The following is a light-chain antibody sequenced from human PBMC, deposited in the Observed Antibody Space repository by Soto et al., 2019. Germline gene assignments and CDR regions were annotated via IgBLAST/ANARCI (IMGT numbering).Light chain of an antibody. CDR1: QSVTTK. CDR2: GAS. V-gene: IGKV3-15*01. CDR3: QQYKNWYS. J-gene: IGKJ2*03. Sequence: EAVMTQSPGTQSVSPGESATLSCRASQSVTTKVAWYQQKPGQAPRLLIYGASTRATGVPARFSGRGSGTEFTLSISNLQSEDFGVYYCQQYKNWYSFGQGTKLEIK.